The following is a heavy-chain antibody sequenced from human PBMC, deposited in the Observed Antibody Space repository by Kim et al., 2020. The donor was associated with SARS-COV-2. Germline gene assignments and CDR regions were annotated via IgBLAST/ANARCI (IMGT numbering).Heavy chain of an antibody. D-gene: IGHD2-8*02. J-gene: IGHJ4*02. Sequence: TIFYADPVKGRFTVSRDNAKNSLHLQMNSLTAEDTAVYYCARGTAFYFEHWGQGALVTVSS. CDR2: TI. CDR3: ARGTAFYFEH. V-gene: IGHV3-11*04.